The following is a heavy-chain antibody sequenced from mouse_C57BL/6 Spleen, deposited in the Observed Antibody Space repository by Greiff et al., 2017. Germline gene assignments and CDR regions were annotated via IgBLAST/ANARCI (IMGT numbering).Heavy chain of an antibody. CDR3: ARATTVVATGDY. Sequence: QVQLQQPGAELVRPGSSVKLSCKASGYTFTSHWMDWVKQRPGQGLEWIGNIYPSDSETHYNQKFKDKATLTVDKSSSTAYMQLSSLTSEDSAVYYCARATTVVATGDYWGQGTTLTVSS. V-gene: IGHV1-61*01. CDR2: IYPSDSET. J-gene: IGHJ2*01. D-gene: IGHD1-1*01. CDR1: GYTFTSHW.